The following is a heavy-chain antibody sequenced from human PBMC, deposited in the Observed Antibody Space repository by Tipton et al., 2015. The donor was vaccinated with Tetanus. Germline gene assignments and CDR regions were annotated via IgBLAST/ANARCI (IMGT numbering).Heavy chain of an antibody. CDR2: LYYSGTT. D-gene: IGHD7-27*01. Sequence: TLSLTCTVSGGSISTTSDYWGWIRQPPGKGLEWIGSLYYSGTTYYNPSLKSRVTISVDTSKTPFSLRLSSVTAADTAVYYCARHSLKLGMWAFDIWGRGTSVTVSS. V-gene: IGHV4-39*01. CDR3: ARHSLKLGMWAFDI. J-gene: IGHJ3*02. CDR1: GGSISTTSDY.